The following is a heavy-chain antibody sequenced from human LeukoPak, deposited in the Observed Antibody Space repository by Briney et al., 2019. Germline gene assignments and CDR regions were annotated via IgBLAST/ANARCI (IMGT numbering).Heavy chain of an antibody. D-gene: IGHD6-19*01. CDR3: ARDRTIAVASTGWFDP. V-gene: IGHV4-59*01. Sequence: PSETLSLTCTVSGGSISSYYWSWIRQPPGKGLEWIGYIYYSGSTNYNPSLKTRVTISVDTSKNQFSLKLSSVTAADTAVYYCARDRTIAVASTGWFDPWGQGTLVTVSS. J-gene: IGHJ5*02. CDR2: IYYSGST. CDR1: GGSISSYY.